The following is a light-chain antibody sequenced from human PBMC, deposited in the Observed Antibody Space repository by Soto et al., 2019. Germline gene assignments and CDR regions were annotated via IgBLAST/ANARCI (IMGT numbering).Light chain of an antibody. J-gene: IGKJ2*01. CDR2: DAS. V-gene: IGKV3-11*01. CDR1: QSVSSY. CDR3: QQRSNWPGYT. Sequence: EIVLTQSPATLSLSPGERATLSCRASQSVSSYLAWYQQKPGQAPRLLIYDASNWATGIPARFSGSGSGTDFTLTISSLEPEDFAVYYCQQRSNWPGYTVGQGTKLEIK.